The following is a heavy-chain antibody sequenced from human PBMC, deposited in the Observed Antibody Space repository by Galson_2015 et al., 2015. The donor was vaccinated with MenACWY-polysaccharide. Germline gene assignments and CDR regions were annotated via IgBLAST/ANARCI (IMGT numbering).Heavy chain of an antibody. J-gene: IGHJ6*03. CDR1: GYTFTSYD. D-gene: IGHD2-21*02. Sequence: SVKVSCTASGYTFTSYDINWVRQATGKGLEWMAWMNPNSGNTGYAQKFQGRVTMTRNTSISTAYMELNSLRSEDTAVYYCARPVRDARTHYYYMDVWGKGTTVTVSS. CDR3: ARPVRDARTHYYYMDV. V-gene: IGHV1-8*02. CDR2: MNPNSGNT.